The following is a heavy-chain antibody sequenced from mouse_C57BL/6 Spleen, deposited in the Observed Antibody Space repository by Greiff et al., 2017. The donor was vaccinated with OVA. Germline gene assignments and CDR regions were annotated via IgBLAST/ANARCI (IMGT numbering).Heavy chain of an antibody. Sequence: VQLRQSGPELVKPGASVKISCKASGYAFSSSWMNWVKQRPGKGLEWIGRIYPGDGDTNYNGKFKGKATLTADKSSSTAYMQLSSLTSEDSAVYFCARDYYGSSFAYWGQGTLVTVSA. CDR2: IYPGDGDT. CDR1: GYAFSSSW. V-gene: IGHV1-82*01. CDR3: ARDYYGSSFAY. D-gene: IGHD1-1*01. J-gene: IGHJ3*01.